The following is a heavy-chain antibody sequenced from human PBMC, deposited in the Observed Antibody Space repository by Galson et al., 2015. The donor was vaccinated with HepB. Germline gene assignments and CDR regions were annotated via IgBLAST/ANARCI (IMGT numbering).Heavy chain of an antibody. J-gene: IGHJ2*01. CDR3: ARGGGAVFDWYFDL. CDR2: ISYDGSNK. D-gene: IGHD3-10*01. CDR1: GFTFSSYA. Sequence: SLRLSCAASGFTFSSYAMHWVRQAPGKGLEWVAVISYDGSNKYYADSVKGRFTISRDNSKNTLYLQMNSLRAEDTAVYYCARGGGAVFDWYFDLWGRGTLVTVSS. V-gene: IGHV3-30-3*01.